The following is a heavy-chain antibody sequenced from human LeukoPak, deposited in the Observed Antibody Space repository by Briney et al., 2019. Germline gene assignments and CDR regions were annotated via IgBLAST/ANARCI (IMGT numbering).Heavy chain of an antibody. CDR3: ARDKLGLGELSLYDQ. D-gene: IGHD3-16*02. CDR2: FNPNSGGT. Sequence: ASVKVSCKASGYTFTGYYMHWVRQAPGQGLEWMGWFNPNSGGTNYAQKFQGRVTMTRDTSISTAYMELSRLRSDDTAMYYCARDKLGLGELSLYDQWGQGTLVTVFS. CDR1: GYTFTGYY. J-gene: IGHJ5*02. V-gene: IGHV1-2*02.